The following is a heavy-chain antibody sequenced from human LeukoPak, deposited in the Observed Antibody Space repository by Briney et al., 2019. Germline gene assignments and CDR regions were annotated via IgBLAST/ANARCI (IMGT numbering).Heavy chain of an antibody. V-gene: IGHV1-8*01. J-gene: IGHJ6*03. CDR3: ARWVRGSGWYSDYYYYMDV. CDR2: MNLNSGNT. CDR1: GYTFTSYD. Sequence: GASVKVSCKASGYTFTSYDINWVRQATGQGLEWMGWMNLNSGNTGYAQKFQGRVTMTRNTSISTAYMELSSLRSEDTAVYYCARWVRGSGWYSDYYYYMDVWGKGTTVTVSS. D-gene: IGHD6-19*01.